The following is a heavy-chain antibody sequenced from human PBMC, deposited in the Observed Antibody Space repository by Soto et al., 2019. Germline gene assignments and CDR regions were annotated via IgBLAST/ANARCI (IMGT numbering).Heavy chain of an antibody. CDR2: INADNGDT. D-gene: IGHD3-10*01. Sequence: QVQLVQSGAEEKKPGASVKVSCKASGYTFIGYAIHWVRQAPGQGLDWMGWINADNGDTKYSQKCQGRVTINRDTSATTAYMEPRSLRPEDTAVYYCAGGRARSHPFDYWGQGTLVTVSS. CDR3: AGGRARSHPFDY. CDR1: GYTFIGYA. V-gene: IGHV1-3*05. J-gene: IGHJ4*02.